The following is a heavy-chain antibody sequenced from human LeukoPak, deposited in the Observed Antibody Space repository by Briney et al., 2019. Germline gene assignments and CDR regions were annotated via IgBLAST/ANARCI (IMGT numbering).Heavy chain of an antibody. CDR2: ISSSGDTT. V-gene: IGHV3-23*01. D-gene: IGHD1-26*01. Sequence: PGGSPRLSCVASGFTFKTYAMSWVRQRPGQGPERVSMISSSGDTTDYAESVKDRFSISRDNAKNTLYLHLESPRGEDTAIYYCAKDPRAMGRYFFDDWGQGTLVTVSS. CDR3: AKDPRAMGRYFFDD. CDR1: GFTFKTYA. J-gene: IGHJ4*01.